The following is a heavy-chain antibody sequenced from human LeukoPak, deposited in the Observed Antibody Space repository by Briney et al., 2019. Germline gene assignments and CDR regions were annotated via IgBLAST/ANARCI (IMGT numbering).Heavy chain of an antibody. V-gene: IGHV3-23*01. Sequence: GGSLRLSCAASGFTFSILDMSWVRQAPGKGLEWVSAISGNGGRTYYADSVKGRFTISRDNAKNSLYLQMNSLRAEDTAVYYCASGDYYDSSGYYYWGQGTLVTVSS. CDR3: ASGDYYDSSGYYY. CDR1: GFTFSILD. CDR2: ISGNGGRT. J-gene: IGHJ4*02. D-gene: IGHD3-22*01.